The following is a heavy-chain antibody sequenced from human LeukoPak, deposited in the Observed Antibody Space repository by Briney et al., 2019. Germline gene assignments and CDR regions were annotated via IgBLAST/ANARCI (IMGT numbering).Heavy chain of an antibody. CDR3: AKDSSGWSHIYMDV. V-gene: IGHV3-7*01. CDR2: IEQDGSEK. Sequence: PGGSLRLSCAASGFPFSSNWMSWVRQAPGKGLEWVANIEQDGSEKSYVDSVKGRFTISRDNAKSSLYLQMNSLRAEDTAVYYCAKDSSGWSHIYMDVWGKGTTVTVSS. CDR1: GFPFSSNW. J-gene: IGHJ6*03. D-gene: IGHD6-19*01.